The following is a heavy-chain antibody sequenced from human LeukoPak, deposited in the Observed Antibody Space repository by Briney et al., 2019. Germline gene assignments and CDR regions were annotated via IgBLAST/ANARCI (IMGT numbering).Heavy chain of an antibody. CDR3: AREGDWNLLHY. J-gene: IGHJ4*02. CDR2: IYYSGST. CDR1: GDSISNYY. D-gene: IGHD1-7*01. Sequence: PSETLSLTCTVSGDSISNYYWNWIRQPPGKGLEWIGYIYYSGSTNYNPSLKSRVTISVNRSKNQFSLKLSSVTAADTAVYYCAREGDWNLLHYWGQGTLVTVSS. V-gene: IGHV4-59*01.